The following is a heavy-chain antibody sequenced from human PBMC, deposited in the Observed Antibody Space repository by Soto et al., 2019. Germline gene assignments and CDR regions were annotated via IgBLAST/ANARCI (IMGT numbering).Heavy chain of an antibody. V-gene: IGHV3-30*18. CDR1: GFNFRSHG. CDR3: AKDPIYYYDSSGYLDY. CDR2: ISYDGSNK. Sequence: APRLSPAASGFNFRSHGMHWVRPAPGKGLEWVAVISYDGSNKYYADSVKGRFTISRDNSKNTLYLQMNSLRAEDMAVYYCAKDPIYYYDSSGYLDYWGQGTLVTVSS. D-gene: IGHD3-22*01. J-gene: IGHJ4*02.